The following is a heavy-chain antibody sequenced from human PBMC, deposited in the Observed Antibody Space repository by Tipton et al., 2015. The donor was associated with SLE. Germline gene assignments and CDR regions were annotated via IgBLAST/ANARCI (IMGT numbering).Heavy chain of an antibody. V-gene: IGHV4-61*02. CDR3: ARSSFIVEPPITSPPKTNYFYYMVV. Sequence: TLSLTCTVSGDSLSSGTNFWSWIRQPAGKGLEWIGRIHTGGRTIYNPSLQSRVTISVDPSKNQFSLELRSVTAADTAVYFCARSSFIVEPPITSPPKTNYFYYMVVWGRGTAVTVSS. CDR1: GDSLSSGTNF. J-gene: IGHJ6*03. CDR2: IHTGGRT. D-gene: IGHD1-14*01.